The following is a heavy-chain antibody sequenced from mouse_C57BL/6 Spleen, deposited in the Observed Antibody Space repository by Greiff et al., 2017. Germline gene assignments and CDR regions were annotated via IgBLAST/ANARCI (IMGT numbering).Heavy chain of an antibody. J-gene: IGHJ4*01. V-gene: IGHV1-55*01. Sequence: QVQLQQPGAELVKPGASVKLSCKASGYTFTSYWITWVKQRPGQGLEWIGDIYPGSGSTNYNEKFKSKATLTVDTSSSTAYMQLSSLTSEDSAVYYCARYYGSRGYYAMDYWGQGTSLTVSS. CDR2: IYPGSGST. CDR3: ARYYGSRGYYAMDY. CDR1: GYTFTSYW. D-gene: IGHD1-1*01.